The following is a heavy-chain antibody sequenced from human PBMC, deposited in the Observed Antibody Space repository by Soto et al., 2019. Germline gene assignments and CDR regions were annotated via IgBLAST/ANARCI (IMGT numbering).Heavy chain of an antibody. CDR1: GGSISSGNYY. D-gene: IGHD5-18*01. CDR3: ATMGTPATGLYDFDY. J-gene: IGHJ4*02. Sequence: QVQLQGSGPGLVKPSQTLSLTCTVSGGSISSGNYYWSWIRQPPGKGLEWIGFISYSGSTYYSLSLKSRVTISVDPSKNQFSLNLSFVTAADTAVYYCATMGTPATGLYDFDYWGQGTLVTVSS. V-gene: IGHV4-30-4*01. CDR2: ISYSGST.